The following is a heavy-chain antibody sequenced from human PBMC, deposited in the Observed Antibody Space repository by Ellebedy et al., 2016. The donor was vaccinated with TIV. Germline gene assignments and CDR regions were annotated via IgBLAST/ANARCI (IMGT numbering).Heavy chain of an antibody. Sequence: ASVKVSXXASGYTFTSYGFSWVRQAPGQGLEWMGWISAYNGYTNYAQKVQGRVTMTTVTSTSTAYMDLRSLRSDDTAVYYCAREVGELSAWSHSGMDVWGQGTTVTVSS. V-gene: IGHV1-18*01. D-gene: IGHD3-10*01. CDR3: AREVGELSAWSHSGMDV. J-gene: IGHJ6*02. CDR2: ISAYNGYT. CDR1: GYTFTSYG.